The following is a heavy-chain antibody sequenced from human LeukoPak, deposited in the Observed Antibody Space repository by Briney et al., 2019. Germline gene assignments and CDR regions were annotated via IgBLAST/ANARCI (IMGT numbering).Heavy chain of an antibody. CDR2: IYSTGNT. CDR3: GRDLWSTAAGIFDF. CDR1: GDFIRSGHYY. V-gene: IGHV4-39*07. J-gene: IGHJ4*02. D-gene: IGHD6-25*01. Sequence: PSETLSLTCTVSGDFIRSGHYYWGWIRQSPGKGLEWMGSIYSTGNTHYNPSLESRLIISVDTSKNSFSLKLSSVTAADTAVYFCGRDLWSTAAGIFDFWGQGALVTVSS.